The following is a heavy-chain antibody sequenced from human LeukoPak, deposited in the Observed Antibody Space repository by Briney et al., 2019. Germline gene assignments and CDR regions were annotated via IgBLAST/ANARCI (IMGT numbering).Heavy chain of an antibody. J-gene: IGHJ4*02. CDR2: IYPGDSTT. CDR1: YW. V-gene: IGHV5-51*01. D-gene: IGHD3-10*01. CDR3: ALHPAQGSGSLDF. Sequence: YWSWIRQHPGKGLEWMGIIYPGDSTTTYSPSFQGQITISVDKSISTAYLQWSSLKASDTAIYYCALHPAQGSGSLDFWGQGTLVTVSS.